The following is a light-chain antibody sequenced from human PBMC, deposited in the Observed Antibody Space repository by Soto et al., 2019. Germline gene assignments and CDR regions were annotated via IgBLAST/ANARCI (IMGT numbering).Light chain of an antibody. CDR1: QSVSIL. CDR2: GAS. CDR3: QQYDSSPIT. V-gene: IGKV3-20*01. J-gene: IGKJ5*01. Sequence: EIVMTQSPATLSVSPGERATLSCRASQSVSILLAWYQQKPGQAPRLLIYGASNRATGIPDRFSGSGSGTDFTLTINRLEPEDFAVFHCQQYDSSPITFGQGTRLEI.